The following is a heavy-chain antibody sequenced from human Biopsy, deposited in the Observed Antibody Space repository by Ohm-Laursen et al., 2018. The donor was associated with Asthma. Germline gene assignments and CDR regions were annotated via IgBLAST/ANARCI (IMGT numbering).Heavy chain of an antibody. CDR3: ARTYYDFLTGQVNDAFAL. CDR2: INAVDGNT. D-gene: IGHD3-9*01. J-gene: IGHJ3*01. V-gene: IGHV1-3*01. CDR1: GYTFIHFA. Sequence: SSVKVSCKASGYTFIHFAIHWVRQAPGQRLEWMGWINAVDGNTKYSQKFQGGVTITRDTSASTAYMDLRSLRSEDTAMYYCARTYYDFLTGQVNDAFALWGQGTMVTVSS.